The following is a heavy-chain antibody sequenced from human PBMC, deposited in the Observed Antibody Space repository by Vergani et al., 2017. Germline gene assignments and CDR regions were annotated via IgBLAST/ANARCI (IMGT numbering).Heavy chain of an antibody. Sequence: QLQLQESGPGLVKPSETLSLTCTVSGGSISSSSYYWGWIRQPPGKGLEWIGSIYYSGSTYYNPSLKSRVTISVDTSKNQFSLKLSSVTAADTAVYYCARETRNRGEAVAGTRDAFDIWGQGIKVTVSS. CDR1: GGSISSSSYY. D-gene: IGHD6-19*01. CDR3: ARETRNRGEAVAGTRDAFDI. CDR2: IYYSGST. J-gene: IGHJ3*02. V-gene: IGHV4-39*02.